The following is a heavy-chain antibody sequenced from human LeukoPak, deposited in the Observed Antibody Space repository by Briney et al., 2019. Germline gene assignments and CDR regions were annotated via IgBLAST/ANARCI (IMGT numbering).Heavy chain of an antibody. V-gene: IGHV4-59*01. CDR1: GVSLNNYY. Sequence: SETLSLTCNVSGVSLNNYYWTWVRQSPGKGLEWIGYIFDIGNTNYNPSLKSRATISLDTSKNQFSLRLNSVTAADTAVYYCAKGMMPDWFDPWGQGTLVTVST. CDR3: AKGMMPDWFDP. CDR2: IFDIGNT. J-gene: IGHJ5*02. D-gene: IGHD2-2*01.